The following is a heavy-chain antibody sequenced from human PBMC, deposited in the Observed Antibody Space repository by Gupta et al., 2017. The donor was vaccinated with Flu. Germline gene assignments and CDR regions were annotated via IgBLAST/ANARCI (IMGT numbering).Heavy chain of an antibody. V-gene: IGHV4-38-2*01. CDR2: IDHRGSA. D-gene: IGHD6-19*01. Sequence: QVQLQESGPGLVKSSETLSLTCAVSGYSITNGYYWGWLRHPPGEGLEWIAIIDHRGSAYYNPSLKTRVTMSVDTSKNEFSLKVNSVTAADTAVYFCARGGRMSVASTYFEDWGQGTLVTVSS. CDR3: ARGGRMSVASTYFED. J-gene: IGHJ4*02. CDR1: GYSITNGYY.